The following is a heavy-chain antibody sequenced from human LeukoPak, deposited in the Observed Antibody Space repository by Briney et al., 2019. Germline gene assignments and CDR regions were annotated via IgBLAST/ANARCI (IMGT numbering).Heavy chain of an antibody. J-gene: IGHJ2*01. CDR3: ARDANWGLATKDWYFDL. CDR2: ISSSSSYI. D-gene: IGHD7-27*01. CDR1: GFTFSSYS. Sequence: GGSLRLSCGASGFTFSSYSMNWVRQAPGKGLEWVSSISSSSSYIYYADSVKGRFTISRDNAKNSLYLQMNSLRAEDTAVYYCARDANWGLATKDWYFDLWGRGTLVTVSS. V-gene: IGHV3-21*01.